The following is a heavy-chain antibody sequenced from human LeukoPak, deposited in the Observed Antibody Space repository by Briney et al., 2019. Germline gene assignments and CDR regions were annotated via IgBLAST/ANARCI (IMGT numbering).Heavy chain of an antibody. CDR3: ASYAAGYNWLKV. D-gene: IGHD1-1*01. V-gene: IGHV1-2*02. CDR2: IHPGTGDP. J-gene: IGHJ4*02. CDR1: GYTFTGYN. Sequence: GASVKVSCKASGYTFTGYNMHWVRQAPGQGLEWMGWIHPGTGDPNYAQKFQGRVTVTRDTSISTVYMELIRLRSDDTAVYYCASYAAGYNWLKVWGQGTLVTVSS.